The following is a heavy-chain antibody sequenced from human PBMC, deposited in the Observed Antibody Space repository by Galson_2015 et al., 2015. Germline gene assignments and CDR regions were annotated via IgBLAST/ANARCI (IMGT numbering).Heavy chain of an antibody. V-gene: IGHV4-4*02. Sequence: SETLSLTCAVSGGSISSSYCWNWVRQPPGRGLEWIGQIHHSGSTNYNPSLQGRVTISVDKSKNQFTLKLSSVTAADTALYFCARTADYGDPYWYFDLWGRGILVTVSS. J-gene: IGHJ2*01. D-gene: IGHD4-17*01. CDR1: GGSISSSYC. CDR3: ARTADYGDPYWYFDL. CDR2: IHHSGST.